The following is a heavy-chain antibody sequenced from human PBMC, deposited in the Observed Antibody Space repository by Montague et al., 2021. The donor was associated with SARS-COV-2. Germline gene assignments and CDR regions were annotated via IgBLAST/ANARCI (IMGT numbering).Heavy chain of an antibody. J-gene: IGHJ6*02. CDR1: GGSISSSSYY. Sequence: SETLSLTCTVSGGSISSSSYYWGWIHQPPGKGLEWIGSIYYTGSTYYNPSLKSRVTISVDTSKNQFSLKLNSVTAADTAVYYCARDTRIAMLVVVTRYGLDVWGQGTTVTVSS. D-gene: IGHD3-22*01. CDR2: IYYTGST. V-gene: IGHV4-39*07. CDR3: ARDTRIAMLVVVTRYGLDV.